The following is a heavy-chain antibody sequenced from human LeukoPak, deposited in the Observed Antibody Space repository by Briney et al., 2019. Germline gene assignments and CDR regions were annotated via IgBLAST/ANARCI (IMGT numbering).Heavy chain of an antibody. CDR1: GATMGSYY. D-gene: IGHD3-3*01. V-gene: IGHV4-4*09. Sequence: SETLSLTCSVSGATMGSYYWTWIRQPPGKGLEWIGYIDPSGKTNYSPSLKSRVTISVDTSKKQFSLRLTSLTAADTAVYYCATTQPSLEWSHDFWGQGSLVAVSS. J-gene: IGHJ4*02. CDR3: ATTQPSLEWSHDF. CDR2: IDPSGKT.